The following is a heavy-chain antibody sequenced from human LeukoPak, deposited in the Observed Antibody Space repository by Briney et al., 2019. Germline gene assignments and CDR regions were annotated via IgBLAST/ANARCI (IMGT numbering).Heavy chain of an antibody. D-gene: IGHD5-12*01. CDR2: INSDGSST. CDR1: GFTFSSYW. CDR3: ARGNSDYDHDY. Sequence: GGSLRLSCAASGFTFSSYWMHWVRQAPGKGLVWVSRINSDGSSTNYADSVKGRFTVSRDNAKNSLYLHMNSLRAEDTAVYYCARGNSDYDHDYWGQGTLVTVSS. J-gene: IGHJ4*02. V-gene: IGHV3-74*01.